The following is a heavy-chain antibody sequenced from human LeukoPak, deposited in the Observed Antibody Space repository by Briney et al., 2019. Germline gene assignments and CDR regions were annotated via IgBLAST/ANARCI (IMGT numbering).Heavy chain of an antibody. CDR1: GFIFSSHA. D-gene: IGHD4-17*01. CDR2: ISGSGGST. CDR3: AKDRDYGEEMFDY. J-gene: IGHJ4*02. V-gene: IGHV3-23*01. Sequence: GGSLRLSCAASGFIFSSHAMNWVRQAPGKGLEWVSAISGSGGSTYYADSVKGRFTISRDNSKNTLYLQMNSLRAEDTAVYYCAKDRDYGEEMFDYWGQGTLVTVSS.